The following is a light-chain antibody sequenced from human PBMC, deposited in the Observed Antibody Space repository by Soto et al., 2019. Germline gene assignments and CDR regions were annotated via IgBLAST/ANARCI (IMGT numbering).Light chain of an antibody. CDR2: EVT. Sequence: QSALTQPASMSGSPGQSITISCAGTSNDVGAYNYVSWYQHHPGQAPTLMIYEVTIRPSGVSPRFSGSKSANTASLTISGLQAEDEADYYCYSYTTTNTWLFGGGTKLTVL. J-gene: IGLJ2*01. CDR1: SNDVGAYNY. V-gene: IGLV2-14*01. CDR3: YSYTTTNTWL.